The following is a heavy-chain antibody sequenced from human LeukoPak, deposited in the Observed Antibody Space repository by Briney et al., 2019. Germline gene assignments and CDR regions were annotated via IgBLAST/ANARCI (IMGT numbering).Heavy chain of an antibody. CDR3: ATAGGLYAFDI. V-gene: IGHV4-34*01. J-gene: IGHJ3*02. D-gene: IGHD2-2*01. CDR2: INHGGST. CDR1: DGSFSGYY. Sequence: SETLSLTCAVYDGSFSGYYWSWIRQPPGKGLEWIGEINHGGSTNYNPSLKSRVTISVDTSKNQFSLKLTSVTAADTSVYFCATAGGLYAFDIWGQGTMVTVSS.